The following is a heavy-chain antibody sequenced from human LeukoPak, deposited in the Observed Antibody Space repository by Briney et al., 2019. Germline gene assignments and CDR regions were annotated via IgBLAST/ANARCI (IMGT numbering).Heavy chain of an antibody. V-gene: IGHV4-4*07. D-gene: IGHD5-12*01. CDR1: GGSLNDYY. CDR2: IYSRGNT. CDR3: AKGYTYGFFSWFDP. J-gene: IGHJ5*02. Sequence: SETLSLTCDVSGGSLNDYYWSWIRQPAGKGLEWIGRIYSRGNTNYNPSLKSRVTMSVDTSKNQISLKLDSVTAADTAVYYCAKGYTYGFFSWFDPRGQGILLTVSS.